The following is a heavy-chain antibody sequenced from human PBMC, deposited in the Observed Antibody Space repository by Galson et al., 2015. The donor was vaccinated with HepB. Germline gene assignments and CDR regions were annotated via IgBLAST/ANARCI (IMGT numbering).Heavy chain of an antibody. CDR3: ARGSGYYDFWSGFSSYDY. V-gene: IGHV1-8*01. CDR2: MNPNSGNT. D-gene: IGHD3-3*01. CDR1: GYTFTSYD. Sequence: SVKVSCKASGYTFTSYDINWVRQATGQGLEWMGWMNPNSGNTGYAQKFQGRVTMTRNTSISTAYMELSSLRSEDTAVYYCARGSGYYDFWSGFSSYDYWGQGTLVTVSS. J-gene: IGHJ4*02.